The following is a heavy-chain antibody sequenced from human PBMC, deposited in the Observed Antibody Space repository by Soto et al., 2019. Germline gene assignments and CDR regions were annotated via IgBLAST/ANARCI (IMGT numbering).Heavy chain of an antibody. CDR3: ARGLDYYGSGSYGWDYYYGMDV. D-gene: IGHD3-10*01. CDR2: IYYSGST. J-gene: IGHJ6*02. V-gene: IGHV4-30-4*01. Sequence: PSETLSLTCTVSGGSISRGDYYWSWIRQPPGKGLEWIGYIYYSGSTYYNPSLKSRVTISVDTSKNQFSLKLSSVTAADTAVYYCARGLDYYGSGSYGWDYYYGMDVWGQGTTVTVSS. CDR1: GGSISRGDYY.